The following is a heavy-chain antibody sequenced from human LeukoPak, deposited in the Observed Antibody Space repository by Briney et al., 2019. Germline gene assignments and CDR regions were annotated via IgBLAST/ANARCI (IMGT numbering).Heavy chain of an antibody. CDR2: ISGSGGYI. CDR1: GFTFRTYA. J-gene: IGHJ6*03. V-gene: IGHV3-23*01. Sequence: GGSLRLSCAASGFTFRTYAMTWVRQAPGKGLEWVSGISGSGGYIYSADSLKGRFTISRDNSKNTVYLQMNSLRAEDTAVYYCVKFREATDHYYYYMDVWGKGTTVTVSS. CDR3: VKFREATDHYYYYMDV. D-gene: IGHD1-26*01.